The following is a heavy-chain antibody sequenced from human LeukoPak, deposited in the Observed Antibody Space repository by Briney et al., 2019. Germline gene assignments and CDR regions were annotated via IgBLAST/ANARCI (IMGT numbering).Heavy chain of an antibody. D-gene: IGHD5-24*01. CDR1: GYTFTSYY. Sequence: GASVKVSCKASGYTFTSYYMHWVRQAPGQGLEWMGIINPSGGSTSYAQKFQGRVTMTRDMSTSTVYMELSSLRSEDTAVYYRAREWLQLNWFDPWGQGTLVTVSS. CDR2: INPSGGST. V-gene: IGHV1-46*01. J-gene: IGHJ5*02. CDR3: AREWLQLNWFDP.